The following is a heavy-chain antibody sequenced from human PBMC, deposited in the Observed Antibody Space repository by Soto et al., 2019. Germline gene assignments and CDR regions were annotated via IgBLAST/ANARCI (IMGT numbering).Heavy chain of an antibody. CDR3: ARVRESQYDAVGSYAFFDY. J-gene: IGHJ4*02. CDR2: MNPNNGDT. V-gene: IGHV1-8*01. Sequence: QVQLVQSGAEVTKPGASVKVSCKTSGYTFTSYDINWVRQATGQGLEWMAWMNPNNGDTGYAPKLHGRVTLTKNTSMSTAYMEKSSLKSEETAVYYWARVRESQYDAVGSYAFFDYWGQGTLVTVSS. CDR1: GYTFTSYD. D-gene: IGHD3-16*01.